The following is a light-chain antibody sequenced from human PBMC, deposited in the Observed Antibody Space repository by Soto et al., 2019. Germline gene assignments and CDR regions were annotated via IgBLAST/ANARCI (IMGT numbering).Light chain of an antibody. CDR3: ATWDDSLKAVV. Sequence: QPVLTQPPSASGTPGQRVTISCSGSNSNIGVYPVHWYQRLPGTAPKLLIYINNQRPSGVPDRFSGSKSGTSGSLAISGRQSEDEADYYCATWDDSLKAVVFGGGTKVTVL. CDR1: NSNIGVYP. CDR2: INN. V-gene: IGLV1-44*01. J-gene: IGLJ2*01.